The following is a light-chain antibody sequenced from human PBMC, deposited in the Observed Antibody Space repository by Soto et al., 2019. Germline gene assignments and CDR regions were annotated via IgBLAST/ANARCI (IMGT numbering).Light chain of an antibody. J-gene: IGKJ1*01. Sequence: EIVLTQSPGTLSLSQGERATLSCRASQSVSNSQLAWYQQKPGQAPRLLIYGASTTATGIPDRFSGGGSGTDFNLTISRLEPEDFATYYCQHSYSTPRTFGQGTKVEIK. CDR2: GAS. CDR3: QHSYSTPRT. V-gene: IGKV3-20*01. CDR1: QSVSNSQ.